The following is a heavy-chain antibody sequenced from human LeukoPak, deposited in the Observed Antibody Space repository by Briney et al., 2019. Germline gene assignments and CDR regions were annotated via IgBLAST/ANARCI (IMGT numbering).Heavy chain of an antibody. CDR1: GYTFTGYY. D-gene: IGHD2-2*01. CDR2: INPNSGGT. Sequence: GASVKVSCKASGYTFTGYYMHWVRQAPGQGLEWMGWINPNSGGTNHAQKFQGRVTMTRDTSISTAYMELSRLRSDDTAVYYCARGGVVVPAAIGYYYYGMDVWGQGTTVTVSS. V-gene: IGHV1-2*02. CDR3: ARGGVVVPAAIGYYYYGMDV. J-gene: IGHJ6*02.